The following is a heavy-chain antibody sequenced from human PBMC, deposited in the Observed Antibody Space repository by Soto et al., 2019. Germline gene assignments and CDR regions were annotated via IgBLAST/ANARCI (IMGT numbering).Heavy chain of an antibody. D-gene: IGHD6-13*01. Sequence: DLEESGGGVVQPGTSLRLSCVASGFTFSSYGMHWVRQAPGKGLEWVAVIPNTENKKYYADSVKGRFTISRDNPQNTLFVQMDSLMSEDTAMYYWARTAGGRVRGALDIWGQGTMVTVS. V-gene: IGHV3-30-3*01. CDR1: GFTFSSYG. CDR3: ARTAGGRVRGALDI. CDR2: IPNTENKK. J-gene: IGHJ3*02.